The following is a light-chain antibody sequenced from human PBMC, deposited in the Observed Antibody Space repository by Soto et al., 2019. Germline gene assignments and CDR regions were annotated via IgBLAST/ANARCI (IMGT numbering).Light chain of an antibody. CDR3: AVWDVSLTAWV. CDR2: GNI. J-gene: IGLJ3*02. CDR1: SSNIGAGYD. V-gene: IGLV1-40*01. Sequence: QSVLTQPPSVSGAPGQRVTISCTGRSSNIGAGYDVHWYQQLPGTAPKLLIYGNINRPSGVPDRFSGSKSGTSASLAITGLQAEDEADYYCAVWDVSLTAWVFGGGTKLTVL.